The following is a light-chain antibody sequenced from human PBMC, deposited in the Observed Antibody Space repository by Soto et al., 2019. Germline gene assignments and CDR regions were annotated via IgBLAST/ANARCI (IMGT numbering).Light chain of an antibody. Sequence: QSVLTQPASVSGSPGQSITISCTGTSSDVGSYNLVSWYQQHPGKAPKLMIYEVSKRPSGVSNRFSGSKSGNTASLTISGLQAEDEADYYCCSYAGSSNLRYVFGTGTQLTVL. V-gene: IGLV2-23*02. J-gene: IGLJ1*01. CDR1: SSDVGSYNL. CDR2: EVS. CDR3: CSYAGSSNLRYV.